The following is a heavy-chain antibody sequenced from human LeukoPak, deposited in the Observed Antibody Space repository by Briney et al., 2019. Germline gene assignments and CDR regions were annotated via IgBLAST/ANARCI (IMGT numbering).Heavy chain of an antibody. V-gene: IGHV4-59*01. J-gene: IGHJ4*02. Sequence: PSETLSLTCTVSGGSISSYYWSWIRQPPGKGLEWIGSIYYSGSTDYNPSLKSRVTISLDRSKIQFSLKLSSVTAADTAVYYCARLSIDIVVVPAATLTAIFDYWGQGTLVTVSS. CDR1: GGSISSYY. D-gene: IGHD2-2*01. CDR2: IYYSGST. CDR3: ARLSIDIVVVPAATLTAIFDY.